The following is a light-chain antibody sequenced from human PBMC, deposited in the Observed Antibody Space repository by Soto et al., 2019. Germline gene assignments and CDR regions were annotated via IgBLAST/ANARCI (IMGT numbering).Light chain of an antibody. CDR1: RDISNS. V-gene: IGKV1-12*01. CDR3: QQSSAFPRT. Sequence: DIQMTQSPSSVSASVGDRLTITCRASRDISNSLAWYQQTPGKAPKLLLRGASSLPSGVTSRFTSGGAGTEVTLNISRLQPEDYATHYCQQSSAFPRTFVQGTKVDVK. J-gene: IGKJ1*01. CDR2: GAS.